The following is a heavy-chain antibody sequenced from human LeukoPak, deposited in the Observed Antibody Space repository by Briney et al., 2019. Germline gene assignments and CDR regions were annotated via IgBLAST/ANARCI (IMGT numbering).Heavy chain of an antibody. D-gene: IGHD5-12*01. CDR3: ARQYHSGYVTDY. V-gene: IGHV5-10-1*01. CDR2: IDPSNSYT. CDR1: GYSFTSYW. J-gene: IGHJ4*02. Sequence: GESLKISCKGSGYSFTSYWISWVRQMPGKGLEWMGRIDPSNSYTNYSPSFQGHVTISADKSISTAYLQWSSLKASDTAMYYCARQYHSGYVTDYWGQGTLVTVSS.